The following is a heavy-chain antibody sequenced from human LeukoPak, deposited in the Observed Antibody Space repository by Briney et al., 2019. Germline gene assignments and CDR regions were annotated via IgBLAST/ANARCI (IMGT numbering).Heavy chain of an antibody. CDR2: IYSGGST. D-gene: IGHD5-18*01. CDR1: GFTVSSNY. J-gene: IGHJ6*03. CDR3: ARVRDDTAVVTGDYYYYMDV. V-gene: IGHV3-53*01. Sequence: GGSLRLSCAASGFTVSSNYMTWVRQAPGKGLEWVSVIYSGGSTYYADSVKGRFTISRDNSKNTLYLQMNSLRAEDTAVYYCARVRDDTAVVTGDYYYYMDVWGKGTTVTVSS.